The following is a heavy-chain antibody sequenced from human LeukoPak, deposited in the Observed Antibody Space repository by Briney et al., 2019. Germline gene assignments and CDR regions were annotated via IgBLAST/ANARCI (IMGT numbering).Heavy chain of an antibody. CDR1: GGSISSYY. Sequence: SETLSLTCTVSGGSISSYYWSWIRQPPGKGLEWIGYIYYGGSTNYNPSLKSRVTISVDTSKNQSSLKLSSVTAADTAVYYCAREAVAGKGPYFDYWGQGTLVTVSS. J-gene: IGHJ4*02. CDR2: IYYGGST. V-gene: IGHV4-59*01. CDR3: AREAVAGKGPYFDY. D-gene: IGHD6-19*01.